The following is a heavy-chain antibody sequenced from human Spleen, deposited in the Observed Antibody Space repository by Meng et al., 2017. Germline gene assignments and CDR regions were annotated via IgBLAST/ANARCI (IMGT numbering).Heavy chain of an antibody. CDR1: GDSISSRDW. Sequence: QGQLQQWGAGLLKPSGTLSLTCAVSGDSISSRDWWSWVRQPPGKGLEWIGEISQGSGRTNYNPSLKSRVTISLDKSKNQFSLNVNSVTAADTAVYYCVRNEGYSFGAWGQGTLVTVSS. CDR3: VRNEGYSFGA. CDR2: ISQGSGRT. D-gene: IGHD2-21*01. V-gene: IGHV4-4*02. J-gene: IGHJ5*02.